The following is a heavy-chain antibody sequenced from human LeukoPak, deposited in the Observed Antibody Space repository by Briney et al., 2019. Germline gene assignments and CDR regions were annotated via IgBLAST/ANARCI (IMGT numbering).Heavy chain of an antibody. CDR1: GGTFSSYA. CDR2: ITPIFGTA. J-gene: IGHJ5*02. CDR3: ARDPQENYYGSEPYNWFDP. D-gene: IGHD3-10*01. V-gene: IGHV1-69*13. Sequence: ASVKVSCKASGGTFSSYAISWVRQAPGQGLEWMGGITPIFGTANYAQKFQGRVTITADESTSTAYMELSSLRSEDTAVYYCARDPQENYYGSEPYNWFDPWGQGTLVTVSS.